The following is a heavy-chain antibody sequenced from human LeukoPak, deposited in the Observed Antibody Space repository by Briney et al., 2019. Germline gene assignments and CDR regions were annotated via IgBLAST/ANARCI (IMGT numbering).Heavy chain of an antibody. CDR1: GFTFSSYW. D-gene: IGHD4-17*01. Sequence: AGSLRLSCAASGFTFSSYWRHWLRQAPGKGLVWVSRINSDGSSTSYADSVKGRFTISRDNAKNTLYLQMNSLRAEDTAVYYCARVHAPYGDYTVEDYWGQGTLVTVSS. CDR3: ARVHAPYGDYTVEDY. V-gene: IGHV3-74*01. J-gene: IGHJ4*02. CDR2: INSDGSST.